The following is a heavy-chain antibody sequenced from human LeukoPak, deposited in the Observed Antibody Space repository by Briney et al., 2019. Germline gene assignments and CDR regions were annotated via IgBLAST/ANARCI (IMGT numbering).Heavy chain of an antibody. CDR1: GFTFSSYS. Sequence: GGSLRLSCAASGFTFSSYSMNWVRQAPGKGLEWVSSISSSSSYIYYADSVKGRFTISRDNAKNSLYLQMNSLRAEDTAVYYCARMGEVRDFDYWGQGTLVTVSS. J-gene: IGHJ4*02. D-gene: IGHD3-16*01. CDR2: ISSSSSYI. V-gene: IGHV3-21*01. CDR3: ARMGEVRDFDY.